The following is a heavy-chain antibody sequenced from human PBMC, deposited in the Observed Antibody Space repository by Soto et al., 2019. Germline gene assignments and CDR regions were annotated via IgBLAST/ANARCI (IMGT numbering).Heavy chain of an antibody. Sequence: SETLSLTCAVYGGSFSGYYWSWIRQPPGKGLEWIGEINHSGSTNYNPSLKSRVTISVDTSKNQLSLKLSSVTAADTAVYYCARGRVSCNSTSCHYWFDPWGQGTLVTVSS. D-gene: IGHD2-2*01. V-gene: IGHV4-34*01. CDR2: INHSGST. CDR1: GGSFSGYY. CDR3: ARGRVSCNSTSCHYWFDP. J-gene: IGHJ5*02.